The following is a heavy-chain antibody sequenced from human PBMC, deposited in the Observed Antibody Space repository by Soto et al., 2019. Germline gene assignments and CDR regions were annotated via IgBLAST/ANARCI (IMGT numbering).Heavy chain of an antibody. Sequence: QVQLVQSGAEVKKPGSSVKVSCKASGGTFSSYTFSWVRQAPGQGLEWMGRIVPILGIGNYAQKFQGSVTITADKSTSTAYMELSSLRSEDTAVYYCAREIAVAGKTSDVFDIWGHGTMVTVSS. CDR1: GGTFSSYT. CDR2: IVPILGIG. CDR3: AREIAVAGKTSDVFDI. D-gene: IGHD6-19*01. V-gene: IGHV1-69*02. J-gene: IGHJ3*02.